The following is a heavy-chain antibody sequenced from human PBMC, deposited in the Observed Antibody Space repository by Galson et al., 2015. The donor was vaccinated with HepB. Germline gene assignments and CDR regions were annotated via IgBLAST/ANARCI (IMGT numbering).Heavy chain of an antibody. CDR1: GYTFTSYY. CDR3: ARVPVEVGAPDY. CDR2: INPSGGST. V-gene: IGHV1-46*01. Sequence: SVKVSCKASGYTFTSYYIDWVRLAPGQGLEWMGIINPSGGSTSYAQKFQGRVTMTRDTSTSTVYMELSSLRSEDTAVYYCARVPVEVGAPDYWGQGTLVTVSS. D-gene: IGHD1-26*01. J-gene: IGHJ4*02.